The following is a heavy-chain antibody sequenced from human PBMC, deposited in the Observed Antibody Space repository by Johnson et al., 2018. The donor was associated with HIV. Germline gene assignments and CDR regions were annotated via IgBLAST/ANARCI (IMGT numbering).Heavy chain of an antibody. CDR1: GFIFRNAW. V-gene: IGHV3-15*01. D-gene: IGHD5-18*01. CDR2: INSKTDGGTA. CDR3: TTYTTMVTMYVEIKGGAFDI. J-gene: IGHJ3*02. Sequence: VQLVESGGGLVKPGGSLRLSCTASGFIFRNAWMSWVRQAPGTGLEWVGRINSKTDGGTADYAAPVKGRFTISRDDSRNTLYLQMNSLKTEDTAVYYCTTYTTMVTMYVEIKGGAFDIWGQGTMVTVSS.